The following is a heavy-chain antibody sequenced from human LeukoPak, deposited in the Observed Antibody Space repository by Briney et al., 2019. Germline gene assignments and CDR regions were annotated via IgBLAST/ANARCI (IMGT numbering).Heavy chain of an antibody. CDR1: GFTVSSND. CDR3: ARSETEWELGYYFDY. J-gene: IGHJ4*02. Sequence: GGSLSLSCAPSGFTVSSNDMIWVRHAPGEGLVGGSVIYRGGRRYYAYCGKGRFTISRDNSKNTLYLQMNSLRAEDTAVYYCARSETEWELGYYFDYWGQGTLVTVSS. D-gene: IGHD1-26*01. CDR2: IYRGGRR. V-gene: IGHV3-53*01.